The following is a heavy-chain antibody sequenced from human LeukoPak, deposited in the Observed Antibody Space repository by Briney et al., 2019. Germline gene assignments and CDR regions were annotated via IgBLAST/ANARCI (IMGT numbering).Heavy chain of an antibody. CDR1: GFTFSSYI. CDR3: ARPDEQQLVRDAFDI. J-gene: IGHJ3*02. D-gene: IGHD6-13*01. V-gene: IGHV3-21*01. CDR2: ISSSSYI. Sequence: GGSLRLSCAASGFTFSSYIMNWVRQAPGKGLEWVSSISSSSYIYYADSVKGRFTISRDNAKNSLYLQMNSLRAEDTAVYYCARPDEQQLVRDAFDIWGQGTMVTVSS.